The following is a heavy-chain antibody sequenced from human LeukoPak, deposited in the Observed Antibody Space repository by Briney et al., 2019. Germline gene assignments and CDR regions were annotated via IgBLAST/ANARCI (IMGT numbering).Heavy chain of an antibody. CDR3: ARSSGWFDY. CDR2: TFYRAKWKY. J-gene: IGHJ4*02. Sequence: QTLSLTSAISGDSVSITSAGWNWVRQSPARVLEWLGRTFYRAKWKYDYAPSVKSRISVKPETSKNQFYLQLNSVTPEDTAVYYCARSSGWFDYWGQGILVTVSS. D-gene: IGHD6-19*01. CDR1: GDSVSITSAG. V-gene: IGHV6-1*01.